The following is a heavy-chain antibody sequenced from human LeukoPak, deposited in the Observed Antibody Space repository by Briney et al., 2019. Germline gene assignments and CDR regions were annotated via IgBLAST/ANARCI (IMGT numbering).Heavy chain of an antibody. CDR2: MNPNSGNT. Sequence: GASVKVSCKAPGYTFTSYDINWVRQATGQGLEWMGWMNPNSGNTGYAQKFQGRVTMTRNTSISTAYMELSSLRSEDTAVYCCARVLADCSGGSCYFGSPGGPTTYYFDYWSQGTLVTVSS. CDR3: ARVLADCSGGSCYFGSPGGPTTYYFDY. CDR1: GYTFTSYD. V-gene: IGHV1-8*01. D-gene: IGHD2-15*01. J-gene: IGHJ4*02.